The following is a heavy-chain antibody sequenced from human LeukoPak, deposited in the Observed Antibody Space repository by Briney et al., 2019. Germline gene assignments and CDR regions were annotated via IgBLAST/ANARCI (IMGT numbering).Heavy chain of an antibody. CDR3: AKDQTGIVGATFDY. Sequence: PGGSLRLSCAASGSTFSSYAMSWVRQAPGKGLEWVSAISGSGGSTYYADSVKGRFTISRDNSKNTLYLQMNSLRAEDTAVYYCAKDQTGIVGATFDYWGQGTLVTVSS. J-gene: IGHJ4*02. V-gene: IGHV3-23*01. CDR2: ISGSGGST. D-gene: IGHD1-26*01. CDR1: GSTFSSYA.